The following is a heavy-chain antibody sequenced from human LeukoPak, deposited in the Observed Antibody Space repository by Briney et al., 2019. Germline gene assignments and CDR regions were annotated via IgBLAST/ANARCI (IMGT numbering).Heavy chain of an antibody. CDR3: AGGDSSGWYFDY. CDR2: INWNGGST. D-gene: IGHD6-19*01. Sequence: PGGSLRLSCAASGFTFEEHGMSWVRQAPGKGLEWVSGINWNGGSTGYGESAKGRFTIPRDNAKNSLYLQMNSLRAEDTALYYCAGGDSSGWYFDYWGQGILVTVSS. CDR1: GFTFEEHG. J-gene: IGHJ4*02. V-gene: IGHV3-20*04.